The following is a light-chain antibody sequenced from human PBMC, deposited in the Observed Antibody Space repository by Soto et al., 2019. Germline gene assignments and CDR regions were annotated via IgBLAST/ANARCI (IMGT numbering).Light chain of an antibody. CDR2: EVT. CDR3: SSYAGSNEFCV. CDR1: SCYFGDYNF. Sequence: QSLLTKPPSASGLFAQSGHISCTSTSCYFGDYNFVSGYQQHPGKAPKLMIYEVTKRPSGVPDRFSGSKSGNTASLTVSGLQPEDEADYYCSSYAGSNEFCVFGPGTKVTVL. J-gene: IGLJ1*01. V-gene: IGLV2-8*01.